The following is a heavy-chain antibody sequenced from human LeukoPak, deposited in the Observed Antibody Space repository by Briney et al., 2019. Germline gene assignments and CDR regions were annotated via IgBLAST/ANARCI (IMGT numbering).Heavy chain of an antibody. CDR3: ARGRSRYSSSSDVGGYYYYYYMDV. V-gene: IGHV1-8*03. J-gene: IGHJ6*03. CDR1: GYTLTSYD. Sequence: ASVKVSCKASGYTLTSYDINWVRQATGQGLEWRGSMNPNSGNTCYAQKFQGRVTITRNTSISTAYMELSSLRSEDTAVYYCARGRSRYSSSSDVGGYYYYYYMDVWGKGTTVTVSS. D-gene: IGHD6-6*01. CDR2: MNPNSGNT.